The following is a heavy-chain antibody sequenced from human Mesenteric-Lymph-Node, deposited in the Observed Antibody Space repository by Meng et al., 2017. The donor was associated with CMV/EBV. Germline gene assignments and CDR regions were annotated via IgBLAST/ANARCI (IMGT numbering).Heavy chain of an antibody. CDR3: AKPKFHYDSFFFDS. D-gene: IGHD3-22*01. Sequence: GESLKISCAASGFTVSSNYMSWVRQAPGKGLEWVSVIYSGGSTYYADSVKGRFTISRDDSRNILYLQMNSLRAEDTAAYYCAKPKFHYDSFFFDSWGQGTLVTVSS. CDR2: IYSGGST. V-gene: IGHV3-53*01. CDR1: GFTVSSNY. J-gene: IGHJ4*02.